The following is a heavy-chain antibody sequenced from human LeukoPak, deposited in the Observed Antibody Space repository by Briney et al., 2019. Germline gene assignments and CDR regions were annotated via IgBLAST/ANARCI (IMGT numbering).Heavy chain of an antibody. Sequence: PGRSLRLSCAASGFTFSSYGMHWVRQAPGKGLEWVAVISYDGSNKYYADSVKGRFTISRDNSKNTLYLQMNSLRAEDTAVYCCAKQMDHVHSSSWWWGFDYWGQGTLVTVSS. V-gene: IGHV3-30*18. CDR3: AKQMDHVHSSSWWWGFDY. D-gene: IGHD6-13*01. CDR1: GFTFSSYG. J-gene: IGHJ4*02. CDR2: ISYDGSNK.